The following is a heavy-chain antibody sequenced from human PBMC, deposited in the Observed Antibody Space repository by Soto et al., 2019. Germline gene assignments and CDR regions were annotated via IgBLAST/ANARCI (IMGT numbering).Heavy chain of an antibody. D-gene: IGHD2-15*01. Sequence: QVQLVQSGAEVKKPGSSVKVSCKASGGTFSSYAISWVRQAPGQGLEWMGGIIPIFGTANYAQKFQGRVTITADESTSTDYMELCSLRSEDTAVYYCARVVGQQSAYNYGMDVWGQGTTVTVSS. J-gene: IGHJ6*02. CDR2: IIPIFGTA. CDR1: GGTFSSYA. V-gene: IGHV1-69*01. CDR3: ARVVGQQSAYNYGMDV.